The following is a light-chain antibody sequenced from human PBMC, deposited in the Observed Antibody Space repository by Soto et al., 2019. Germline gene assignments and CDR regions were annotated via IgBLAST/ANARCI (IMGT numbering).Light chain of an antibody. CDR3: QQYSSTPDT. CDR2: WAS. V-gene: IGKV4-1*01. Sequence: DIVMTQSPDSLAVSLGERATINCKSSQSVLYSSNNKNYLAWYQQKPGQPPKLLIYWASTRESGVPDRFSGSGSGTDFTLTISSLQAEDVAVYYCQQYSSTPDTFGQGPKLEIK. CDR1: QSVLYSSNNKNY. J-gene: IGKJ2*01.